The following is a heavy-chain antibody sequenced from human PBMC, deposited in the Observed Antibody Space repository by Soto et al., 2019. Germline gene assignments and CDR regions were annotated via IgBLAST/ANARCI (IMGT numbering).Heavy chain of an antibody. CDR3: ARARNWNFYDY. J-gene: IGHJ4*02. V-gene: IGHV4-30-4*01. D-gene: IGHD1-20*01. CDR2: IYYSGST. CDR1: GGSISSGDYY. Sequence: QVQLQESGPGLVKPSQTLSLTCTVSGGSISSGDYYWTWIRQPPRKGLEWIGYIYYSGSTFYNPSLKSRLTISVDTSKNQFSLKLSSVTAADTAVYYCARARNWNFYDYWGQGTLVTVSS.